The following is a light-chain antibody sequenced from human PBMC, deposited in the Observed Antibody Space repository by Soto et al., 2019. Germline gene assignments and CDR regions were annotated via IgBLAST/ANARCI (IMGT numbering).Light chain of an antibody. V-gene: IGKV1-39*01. CDR2: AAS. CDR3: LQDYNYPRT. J-gene: IGKJ1*01. CDR1: QSISSY. Sequence: IQMTQSPSSLSASVGDRVTITCRASQSISSYLNWYQQKPGKAPKLLIYAASSLQSGVPSRFSGSGSGTDFTLTISSLQPEDFATYYCLQDYNYPRTFGEGTK.